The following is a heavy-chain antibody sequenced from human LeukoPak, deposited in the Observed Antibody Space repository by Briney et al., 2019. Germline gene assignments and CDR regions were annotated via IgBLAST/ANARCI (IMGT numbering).Heavy chain of an antibody. J-gene: IGHJ4*02. CDR1: GYTFTVYY. CDR3: ARGRIAATTRAFYFDY. V-gene: IGHV1-2*02. CDR2: INPNSGGT. Sequence: GASVKVSCKASGYTFTVYYMHWVRQAPGQGLEWMGWINPNSGGTNYAQKFQGRVTMTRDTSISTAYMGLSRLRSDDTAVYYCARGRIAATTRAFYFDYWGQGTLVTVSS. D-gene: IGHD5-12*01.